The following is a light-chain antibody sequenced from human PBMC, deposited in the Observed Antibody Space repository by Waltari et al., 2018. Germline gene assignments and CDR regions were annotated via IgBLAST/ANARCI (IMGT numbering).Light chain of an antibody. J-gene: IGLJ3*02. Sequence: QAVVTQEPSLTVSPGGTVTPTCGSNTGPVTSGHHPDWFQQKPGQTPRKRVDDTGEKDAATPARFAGSRLGGKAAVTRAGAQPEDEAGDHCLLSDSGARVFGGGTKVTDL. CDR3: LLSDSGARV. V-gene: IGLV7-46*01. CDR1: TGPVTSGHH. CDR2: DTG.